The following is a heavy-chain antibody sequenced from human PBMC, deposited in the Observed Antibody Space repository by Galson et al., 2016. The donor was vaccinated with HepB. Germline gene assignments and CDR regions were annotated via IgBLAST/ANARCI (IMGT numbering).Heavy chain of an antibody. CDR2: INLDGSST. Sequence: SLRLSCAASGFTFSSFWMHWVRQAPGKGLVWVSSINLDGSSTSYADSVKGRFTISRDNAKKTLYLQMNSLRPEDTAVYYCARDSDTIFGVVIYDYWGQGTLVTVSS. J-gene: IGHJ4*02. D-gene: IGHD3-3*01. V-gene: IGHV3-74*01. CDR1: GFTFSSFW. CDR3: ARDSDTIFGVVIYDY.